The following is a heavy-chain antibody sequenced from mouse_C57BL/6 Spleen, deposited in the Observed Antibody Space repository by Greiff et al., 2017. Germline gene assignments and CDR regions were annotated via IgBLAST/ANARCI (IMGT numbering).Heavy chain of an antibody. CDR3: ARDGGSSYFDY. D-gene: IGHD3-1*01. J-gene: IGHJ2*01. V-gene: IGHV7-1*01. Sequence: EVQRVESGGGLVQSGRSLRLSCATSGFTFSDFYMEWVRQAPGKGLEWIAASRNKANDYTTEYSASVKGRFIVSRDTSQSILYLQMNALRAEDTAIYYCARDGGSSYFDYWGQGTTLTVSS. CDR2: SRNKANDYTT. CDR1: GFTFSDFY.